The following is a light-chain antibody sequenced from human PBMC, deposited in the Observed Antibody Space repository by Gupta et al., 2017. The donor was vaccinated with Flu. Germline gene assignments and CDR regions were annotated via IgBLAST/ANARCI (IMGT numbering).Light chain of an antibody. Sequence: DIQMTQSPSSPSASIGDRVTITCRASQNIMKYLSWYQQKSGKAPELLIYDTSVLQSGVSSRFSGSGSGTEFTLSISNLQPQDFATYYCQHGYNIPRTFGQGTRVEIK. CDR2: DTS. CDR3: QHGYNIPRT. V-gene: IGKV1-39*01. J-gene: IGKJ1*01. CDR1: QNIMKY.